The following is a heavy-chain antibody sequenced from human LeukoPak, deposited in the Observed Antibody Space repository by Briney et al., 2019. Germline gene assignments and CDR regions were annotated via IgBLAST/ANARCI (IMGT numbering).Heavy chain of an antibody. V-gene: IGHV3-30*18. CDR2: ISYDGSNK. D-gene: IGHD6-19*01. Sequence: GRSLRLSCAASGFTFSSYGMHWVRQAPGKGLDWVAVISYDGSNKYYADSVKGRFTISRDNSKNTLYLQMNSLRAEDTAVYYCAKMLRSSGWLLDYWGQGILVTVSS. CDR1: GFTFSSYG. J-gene: IGHJ4*02. CDR3: AKMLRSSGWLLDY.